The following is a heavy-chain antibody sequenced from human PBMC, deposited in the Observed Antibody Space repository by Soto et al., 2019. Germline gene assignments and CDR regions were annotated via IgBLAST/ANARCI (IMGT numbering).Heavy chain of an antibody. J-gene: IGHJ4*02. D-gene: IGHD3-16*01. Sequence: QVQLVQTGAEVKTPGASVKVSCKASGYSFISYGLSWVRQAPGQGLEWVGWINANNGNTKNAQKFQGRVTITTDTSTSTAYMELRSLRYDDTAVYYCAREGDSPHCDNWGQGTLVTVSS. CDR2: INANNGNT. CDR1: GYSFISYG. V-gene: IGHV1-18*01. CDR3: AREGDSPHCDN.